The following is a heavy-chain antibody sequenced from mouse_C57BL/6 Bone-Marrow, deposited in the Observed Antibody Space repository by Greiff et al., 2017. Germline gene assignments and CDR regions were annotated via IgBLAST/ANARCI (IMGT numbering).Heavy chain of an antibody. CDR1: GYTFTDYY. CDR2: INPNNGGT. Sequence: VQLQQSGPELVKPGASVKISCKASGYTFTDYYMNWVKQSHGKSLEWIGDINPNNGGTSYNQKFKGKATLTVDKSSSTAYMELRSLTSEDSAVYYCARDYYSNYVGFAYWGQGTLVTVSA. CDR3: ARDYYSNYVGFAY. D-gene: IGHD2-5*01. J-gene: IGHJ3*01. V-gene: IGHV1-26*01.